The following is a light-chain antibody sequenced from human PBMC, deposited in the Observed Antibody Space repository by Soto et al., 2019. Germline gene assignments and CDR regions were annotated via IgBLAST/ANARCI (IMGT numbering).Light chain of an antibody. CDR3: QQYANSHGT. Sequence: EIVMTQSPATLSVSPGETTTLSCGASQSISRYLAWYQQKPGQGPSLLIYGASSRATGTPDRFRGSGSGTYFTLTISRLEPEDFAVYYCQQYANSHGTFGQGTKVDNK. CDR2: GAS. V-gene: IGKV3-20*01. J-gene: IGKJ1*01. CDR1: QSISRY.